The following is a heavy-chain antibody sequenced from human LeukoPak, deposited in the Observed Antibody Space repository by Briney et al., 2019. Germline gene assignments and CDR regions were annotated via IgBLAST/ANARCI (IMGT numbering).Heavy chain of an antibody. J-gene: IGHJ4*02. CDR2: IIPILGIA. CDR1: GFTFSSYA. CDR3: ARSSHLLGMAKEIDY. Sequence: GRSLRLSCAASGFTFSSYAISWVRQAPGQGLEWMGRIIPILGIANYAQKFQGRVTITADKSTSTAYMELSSLRSEDTAVYYCARSSHLLGMAKEIDYWGQGTLVTVSS. V-gene: IGHV1-69*04. D-gene: IGHD5-24*01.